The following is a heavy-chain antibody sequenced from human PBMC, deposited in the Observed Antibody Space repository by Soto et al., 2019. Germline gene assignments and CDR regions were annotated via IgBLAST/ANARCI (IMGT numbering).Heavy chain of an antibody. D-gene: IGHD3-10*01. J-gene: IGHJ4*02. CDR1: GYTFTSYY. Sequence: QVQLVQSGAEVKKPGASVKVSCKASGYTFTSYYMHWVRQAPGQGLEWMGIINPSGGSTTYAQKFQGRDPMTRDTSTSTVYMELSSLRSEDTAVYHCIRDVLNSWYYYGTGSEAYFDYWGQGTLVTVSS. CDR2: INPSGGST. V-gene: IGHV1-46*03. CDR3: IRDVLNSWYYYGTGSEAYFDY.